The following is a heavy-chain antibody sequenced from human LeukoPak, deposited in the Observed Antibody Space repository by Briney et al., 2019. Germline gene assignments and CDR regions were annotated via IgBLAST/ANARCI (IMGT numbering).Heavy chain of an antibody. CDR1: GSSISSGYY. CDR3: ARASFVGDDYSNYGSFDY. CDR2: IYHSGST. D-gene: IGHD4-11*01. V-gene: IGHV4-38-2*01. J-gene: IGHJ4*02. Sequence: SETLSLTCAVSGSSISSGYYWGWIRQPPGKGLEWIASIYHSGSTYYNPSFKSRASISVDTSKNQFSLKLTSVAAADTAVFYCARASFVGDDYSNYGSFDYWGQGILVTVSS.